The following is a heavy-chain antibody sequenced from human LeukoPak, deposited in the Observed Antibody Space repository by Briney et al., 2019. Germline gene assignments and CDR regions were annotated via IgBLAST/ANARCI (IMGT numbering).Heavy chain of an antibody. CDR1: GGSISNYY. CDR3: ARDRLGLRWGDLSPDEECDY. Sequence: SETLSLTCTVLGGSISNYYWSWIRQPPGKGLEWIGYIYYSGSTNYNPSLRSRVIISVDTSKNQFSLKLSSVTAADTAVYYCARDRLGLRWGDLSPDEECDYWGQGTLVTVPS. D-gene: IGHD3-16*02. CDR2: IYYSGST. V-gene: IGHV4-59*01. J-gene: IGHJ4*02.